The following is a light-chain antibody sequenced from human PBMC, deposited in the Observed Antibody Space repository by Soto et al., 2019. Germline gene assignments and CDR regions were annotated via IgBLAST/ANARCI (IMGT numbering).Light chain of an antibody. V-gene: IGKV2-28*01. J-gene: IGKJ4*01. CDR3: MQALQTPLT. CDR2: LGS. Sequence: IVMTQSPLYLPVTPGEPASISCRSSESLLHSNGFNYFAWYLQRPVQSPQLLVYLGSTRASGVPDRFSGSGSGTDFTLKISRVEAEDVGIYYCMQALQTPLTFGGGTKVDIK. CDR1: ESLLHSNGFNY.